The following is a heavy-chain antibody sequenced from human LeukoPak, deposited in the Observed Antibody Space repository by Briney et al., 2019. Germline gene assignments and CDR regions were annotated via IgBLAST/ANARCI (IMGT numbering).Heavy chain of an antibody. CDR1: GFTLSFYG. D-gene: IGHD3-10*01. CDR3: ARDRARGGRTFDI. CDR2: IWDDGDNK. J-gene: IGHJ3*02. Sequence: PGGSLRLSCAASGFTLSFYGMHWVRQAPGKGLEWVAVIWDDGDNKYYGDSVKGRFTISRDNAKNSLYLQMSSLRAEDTAVYYCARDRARGGRTFDIWGQGTMVTVSS. V-gene: IGHV3-33*01.